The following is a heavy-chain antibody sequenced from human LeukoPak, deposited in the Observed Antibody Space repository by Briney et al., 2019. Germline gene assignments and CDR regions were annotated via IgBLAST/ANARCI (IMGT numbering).Heavy chain of an antibody. V-gene: IGHV3-13*01. CDR2: IGTAGDT. D-gene: IGHD2-15*01. CDR1: GFTFSSYD. J-gene: IGHJ4*02. CDR3: AKGRGYCSGGSCYGGYYFDY. Sequence: GGSLRLSCAASGFTFSSYDVHWVRQATGKGLEWVSAIGTAGDTYYPGSVKGRFTISRDNAKNSLYLQMNSLRAEDTAVYYCAKGRGYCSGGSCYGGYYFDYWGQGTLVTVSS.